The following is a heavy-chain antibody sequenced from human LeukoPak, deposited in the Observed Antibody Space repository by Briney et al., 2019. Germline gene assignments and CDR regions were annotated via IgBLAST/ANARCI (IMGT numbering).Heavy chain of an antibody. CDR2: IIPIFGTA. CDR3: ARDLGIVVVTAPLDY. CDR1: GGTFSSCA. Sequence: ASVKVSCKASGGTFSSCAISWVRQAPGQGLEWMGRIIPIFGTANYAQKFQGRVTITTDESTSTAYMELSSLRSEDTAVYYCARDLGIVVVTAPLDYWGQGTLVTVSS. D-gene: IGHD2-21*02. J-gene: IGHJ4*02. V-gene: IGHV1-69*05.